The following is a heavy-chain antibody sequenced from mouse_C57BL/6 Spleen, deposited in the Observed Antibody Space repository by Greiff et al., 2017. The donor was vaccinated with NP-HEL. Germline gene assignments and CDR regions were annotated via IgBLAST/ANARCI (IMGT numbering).Heavy chain of an antibody. CDR2: INPSNGGT. CDR3: ARYLVYYYGSSGVYAMDY. CDR1: GYTFTSYW. J-gene: IGHJ4*01. Sequence: QVQLQQPGTELVKPGASVKLSCKASGYTFTSYWMHWVKQRPGQGLEWIGNINPSNGGTNYNEKFKSKATLTVDKSSSTAYMQLSSLTSEDSAVYYCARYLVYYYGSSGVYAMDYWGQGTSVTVSS. D-gene: IGHD1-1*01. V-gene: IGHV1-53*01.